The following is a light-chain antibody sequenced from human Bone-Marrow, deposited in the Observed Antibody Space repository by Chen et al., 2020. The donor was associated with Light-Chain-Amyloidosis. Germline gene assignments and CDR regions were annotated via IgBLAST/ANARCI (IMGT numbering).Light chain of an antibody. CDR3: AAWDDSLNGRWV. CDR1: SSNIGSNT. CDR2: SNN. V-gene: IGLV1-44*01. J-gene: IGLJ3*02. Sequence: QSVLPQPPSASGPPGQRATISCSGSSSNIGSNTVNWYQQLPGTAPKLLIYSNNQRPSGVPDRFSGSKSGTSASLAISGLQSEDEADYYCAAWDDSLNGRWVFGGGTKLTVL.